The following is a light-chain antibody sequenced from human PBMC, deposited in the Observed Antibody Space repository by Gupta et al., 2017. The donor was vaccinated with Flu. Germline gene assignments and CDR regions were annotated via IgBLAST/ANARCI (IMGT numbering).Light chain of an antibody. Sequence: SSDVGNYNLVSWYQQHPGKAPKLMIYEGSKRPSGVSNRFSGSKSGNTASLTISGLQAEDEADYYCCSYAGNSTPYVFGTGTKVTVL. CDR3: CSYAGNSTPYV. V-gene: IGLV2-23*01. CDR2: EGS. J-gene: IGLJ1*01. CDR1: SSDVGNYNL.